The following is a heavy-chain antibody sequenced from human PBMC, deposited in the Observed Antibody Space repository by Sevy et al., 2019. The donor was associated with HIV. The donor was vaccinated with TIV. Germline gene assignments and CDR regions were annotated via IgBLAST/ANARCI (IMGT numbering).Heavy chain of an antibody. V-gene: IGHV3-49*03. D-gene: IGHD3-3*01. J-gene: IGHJ6*02. CDR2: IRSQTYGGTT. CDR1: GFTFGDYA. Sequence: GGSLRLSCTGSGFTFGDYAMSWIRQAPGKGLEWVGFIRSQTYGGTTEYAARVKGRFTISRDNSKSIAYLQMNSLKTEDTAVYYCTRVLGTISPYYYYGLDVWGQGTTVTVSS. CDR3: TRVLGTISPYYYYGLDV.